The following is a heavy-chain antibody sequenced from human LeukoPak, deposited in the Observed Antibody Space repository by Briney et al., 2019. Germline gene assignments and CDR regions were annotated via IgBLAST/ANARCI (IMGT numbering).Heavy chain of an antibody. D-gene: IGHD6-25*01. CDR1: GFTFDSYA. CDR3: ARLDPDAGNSQGGQRLPLLNYYYYTMDA. Sequence: PGRSLRLSCAASGFTFDSYAMHWVRQAPGKGLEWLAVISYDGRNNYYGDSVKGRFTISRDNPKNTLYLQMTSLRAEDTAVYYCARLDPDAGNSQGGQRLPLLNYYYYTMDAWGQGTTVTVSS. CDR2: ISYDGRNN. J-gene: IGHJ6*02. V-gene: IGHV3-30*04.